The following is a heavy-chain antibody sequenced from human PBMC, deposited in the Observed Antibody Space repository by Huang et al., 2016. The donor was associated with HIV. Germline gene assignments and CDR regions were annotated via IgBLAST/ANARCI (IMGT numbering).Heavy chain of an antibody. CDR3: ARGDYYDSSGYHPGYFDY. Sequence: VQLIESGGGVVQPGKSLRLSCATSGFILSNYGMHWVRQAPGKGLKWVAFIRNDGMKKNYADSVRGRFTVGRDNGNNTLFLQMRNLGVDDTAVYYCARGDYYDSSGYHPGYFDYWGQGILVTVSS. J-gene: IGHJ4*02. CDR2: IRNDGMKK. D-gene: IGHD3-22*01. CDR1: GFILSNYG. V-gene: IGHV3-33*04.